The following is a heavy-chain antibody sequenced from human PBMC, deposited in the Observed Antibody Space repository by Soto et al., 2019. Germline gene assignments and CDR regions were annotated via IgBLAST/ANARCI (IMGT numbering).Heavy chain of an antibody. CDR1: GFSFGGYG. D-gene: IGHD5-12*01. Sequence: EAQLLESGGDLVQPGGSLRLSCAASGFSFGGYGMSWVRQAPGKGLEWVSALSGSGSTTYYADSVRGRFIISRDNSRDTLFLQMNSLRAEDTAVYFCAKASKGYTGYDLDYWGQGTVVTVSP. CDR2: LSGSGSTT. J-gene: IGHJ4*02. CDR3: AKASKGYTGYDLDY. V-gene: IGHV3-23*01.